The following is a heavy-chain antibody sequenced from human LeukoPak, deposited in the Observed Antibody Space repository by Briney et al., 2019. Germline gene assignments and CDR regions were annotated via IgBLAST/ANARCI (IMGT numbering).Heavy chain of an antibody. CDR3: AKGARVTTRSWFDP. D-gene: IGHD4-17*01. CDR2: ISGRGGST. CDR1: GFTFRDYA. Sequence: GGCQRLSCAAAGFTFRDYAIGWVRQAPGKGLEWVSVISGRGGSTYYAGSVKGRFTISRDNSQNTLYLQMSSLRVDDTAIYYCAKGARVTTRSWFDPWGQGTLVTVSS. J-gene: IGHJ5*02. V-gene: IGHV3-23*01.